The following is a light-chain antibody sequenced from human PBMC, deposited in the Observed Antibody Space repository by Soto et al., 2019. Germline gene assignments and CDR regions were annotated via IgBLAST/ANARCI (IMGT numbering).Light chain of an antibody. J-gene: IGLJ2*01. CDR2: DVT. CDR3: SSYTTTSPV. Sequence: QSVLTQPASVSGSPGQSITISCTGTSSDIGDYNYVSWYQQHPGKAPKLMIYDVTNRHSGISNRFSGSKSGNTASLTISGLQADDEADYYCSSYTTTSPVFGGGTKLTVL. V-gene: IGLV2-14*01. CDR1: SSDIGDYNY.